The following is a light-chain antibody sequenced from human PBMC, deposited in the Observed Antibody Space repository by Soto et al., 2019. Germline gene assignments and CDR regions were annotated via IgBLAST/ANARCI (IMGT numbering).Light chain of an antibody. V-gene: IGKV3-20*01. CDR2: GAS. J-gene: IGKJ2*01. CDR1: QSVSSGY. Sequence: EIVLTQSPGTLSLSPGERATLSCRASQSVSSGYLAWYQQKPGQAPRLLIYGASSRATGIPDRFSGSGSGTDFTLTINRLEPEDFAVYYCQQYGSSGYTFGQGTKLEIK. CDR3: QQYGSSGYT.